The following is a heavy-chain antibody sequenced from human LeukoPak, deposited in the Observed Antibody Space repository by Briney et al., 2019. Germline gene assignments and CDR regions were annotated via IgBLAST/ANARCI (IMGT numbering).Heavy chain of an antibody. CDR1: GFTFSSYW. D-gene: IGHD3-9*01. CDR3: ERGAYFDWLLSYLDY. Sequence: GGSLRLSCAASGFTFSSYWMHWVRQAPGKGLVWVSRINSDGSSTSYADSVKGRFTISRDNAKNTLYLQMNSLRAEDTAVYYCERGAYFDWLLSYLDYWGQGTLVTVSS. J-gene: IGHJ4*02. CDR2: INSDGSST. V-gene: IGHV3-74*01.